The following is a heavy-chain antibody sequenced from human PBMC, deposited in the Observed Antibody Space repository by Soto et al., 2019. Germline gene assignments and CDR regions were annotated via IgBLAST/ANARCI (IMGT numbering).Heavy chain of an antibody. CDR3: ARCSVQLERRYYGMDV. Sequence: QVQLVQSGAEVKKPGSSVKVSCKASGGTFSSYAISWVRQAPGQGLEWMGGIIPIFGTATYAQKVQGGVTITADESTSTAYMELSSLRSEDTAVHYCARCSVQLERRYYGMDVWGQETTVTVSS. J-gene: IGHJ6*02. CDR2: IIPIFGTA. D-gene: IGHD1-1*01. V-gene: IGHV1-69*01. CDR1: GGTFSSYA.